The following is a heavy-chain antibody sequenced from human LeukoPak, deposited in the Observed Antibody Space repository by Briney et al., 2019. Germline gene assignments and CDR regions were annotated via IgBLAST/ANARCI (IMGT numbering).Heavy chain of an antibody. J-gene: IGHJ4*02. V-gene: IGHV4-38-2*01. CDR2: IYHSGST. Sequence: SETLSLTCAVSGYSISSGYYWGWIRQPPGKGLEGIGSIYHSGSTYYNPSLKSRVTISVDTSKNQFSLKLSSVTAADTAVYYCARRLSSSWYDDYFDYWGQGTLVTVSS. D-gene: IGHD6-13*01. CDR3: ARRLSSSWYDDYFDY. CDR1: GYSISSGYY.